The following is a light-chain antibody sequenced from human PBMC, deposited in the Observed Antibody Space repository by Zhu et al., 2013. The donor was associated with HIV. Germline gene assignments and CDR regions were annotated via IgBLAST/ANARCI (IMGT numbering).Light chain of an antibody. CDR2: DAS. V-gene: IGKV1-5*01. Sequence: IQMTQSPSTLSASVGDRVTITCRASQTIDDWLAWYRQKPGKAPEVLIFDASTLKTGVPSRFNGNRSGPEFTLTISSLQPDDFTTYFCQQLKTYPRSFGQGTKVEI. CDR1: QTIDDW. J-gene: IGKJ2*01. CDR3: QQLKTYPRS.